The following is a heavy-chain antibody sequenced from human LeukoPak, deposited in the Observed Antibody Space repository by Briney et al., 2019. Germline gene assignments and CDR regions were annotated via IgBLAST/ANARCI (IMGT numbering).Heavy chain of an antibody. CDR2: IYPGDSDT. CDR3: VRRVGNSKYDY. CDR1: GHSVYNYW. Sequence: GESLKISCKVSGHSVYNYWIGWVRQMPGKGLEWMGIIYPGDSDTRYSPSFQGQVTISADRSISTAYLQWSSLKASDTAMYYCVRRVGNSKYDYWGQGTLVTVSS. J-gene: IGHJ4*02. V-gene: IGHV5-51*01. D-gene: IGHD4-11*01.